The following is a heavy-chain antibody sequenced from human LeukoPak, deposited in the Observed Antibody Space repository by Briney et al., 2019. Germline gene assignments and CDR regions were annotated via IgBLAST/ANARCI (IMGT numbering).Heavy chain of an antibody. CDR1: GYTFTSYG. J-gene: IGHJ3*02. CDR2: ISAYNGNT. D-gene: IGHD3-22*01. Sequence: GASVKVSCKASGYTFTSYGISWVRQAPGQGLEWMGWISAYNGNTNYAQKLQGRVTMTTDTSTSTAYMELRSLRSDDTAVYYCARVAYDSRGLTLGGLDAFDIWGQGTMVTVSS. CDR3: ARVAYDSRGLTLGGLDAFDI. V-gene: IGHV1-18*01.